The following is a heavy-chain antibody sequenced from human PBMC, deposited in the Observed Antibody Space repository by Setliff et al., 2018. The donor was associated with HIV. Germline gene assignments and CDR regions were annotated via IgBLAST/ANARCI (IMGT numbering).Heavy chain of an antibody. CDR2: MNPNSGNT. CDR1: GYTFTSYD. J-gene: IGHJ4*02. Sequence: ASVKVSCKASGYTFTSYDINWVRQATGQGLEWMGWMNPNSGNTGYAQKFQGRVTMTRNTSISTAYMELSSLRSEDTAVYYCAREGSPIYYFDYWSQGTLVTVYS. CDR3: AREGSPIYYFDY. D-gene: IGHD3-10*01. V-gene: IGHV1-8*02.